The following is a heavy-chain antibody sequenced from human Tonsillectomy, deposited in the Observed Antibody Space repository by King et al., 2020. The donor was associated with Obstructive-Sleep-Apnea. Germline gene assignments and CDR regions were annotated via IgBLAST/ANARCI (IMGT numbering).Heavy chain of an antibody. CDR3: ARGDDVLTDDIYYLDY. CDR2: ISYAGNTE. D-gene: IGHD3-9*01. CDR1: GFSFSNFA. V-gene: IGHV3-30*14. Sequence: VQLVESGGDVVQPGTSLRLSCAASGFSFSNFALSWVRQAPGKGLEWVALISYAGNTERYADSVKGRFTISRDNSKNTLYLQMNSLRAEDAAVYYCARGDDVLTDDIYYLDYRGQGTLVTVSS. J-gene: IGHJ4*02.